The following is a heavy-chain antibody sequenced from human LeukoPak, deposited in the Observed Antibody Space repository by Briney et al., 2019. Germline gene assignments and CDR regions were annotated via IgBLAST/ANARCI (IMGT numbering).Heavy chain of an antibody. Sequence: SETLSLPCAVYGGSFSGYYLSWIRQPPGKGLEWIGEINHSGSTNYNPSLKSRVTISVDTSKNQSSLKLSSATAADTAVYYCASVAVAGTNWFDSWGEGTLLTVSS. CDR3: ASVAVAGTNWFDS. V-gene: IGHV4-34*01. CDR1: GGSFSGYY. J-gene: IGHJ5*01. D-gene: IGHD6-19*01. CDR2: INHSGST.